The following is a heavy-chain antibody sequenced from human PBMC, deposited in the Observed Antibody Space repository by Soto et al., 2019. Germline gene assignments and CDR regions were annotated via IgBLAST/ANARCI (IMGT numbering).Heavy chain of an antibody. Sequence: QVQLQESGPGLVKPSGTLSLTCAVSGGSISSSNWWSWVRQPPGKGLEWIGEIYHSGSTNYNPSLNSRVTISVDKSKNQFSLKLSSGTAADTAVYYCARDSPHGYSYGPHYYYGMDVWGQGTTVTVSS. CDR2: IYHSGST. D-gene: IGHD5-18*01. V-gene: IGHV4-4*02. J-gene: IGHJ6*02. CDR1: GGSISSSNW. CDR3: ARDSPHGYSYGPHYYYGMDV.